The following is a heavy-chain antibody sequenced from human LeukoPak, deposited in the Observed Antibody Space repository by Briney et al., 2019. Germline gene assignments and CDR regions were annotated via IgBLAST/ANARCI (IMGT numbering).Heavy chain of an antibody. CDR2: ISSSGSTI. Sequence: GGSLRLSCAASGFTFSSYEMNWVRQAPGKGLEWVSYISSSGSTIYYADSVKGRFTISRDNSKNTLYLQMNSLRAEDTAVYYCAKDNSRGDAFDIWGQGTMVTVSS. V-gene: IGHV3-48*03. J-gene: IGHJ3*02. CDR1: GFTFSSYE. CDR3: AKDNSRGDAFDI.